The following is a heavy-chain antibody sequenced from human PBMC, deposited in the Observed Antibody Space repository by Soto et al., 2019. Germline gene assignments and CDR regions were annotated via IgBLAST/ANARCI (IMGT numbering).Heavy chain of an antibody. V-gene: IGHV1-69*13. Sequence: AASVKVSCKASGGTFSSYAISWVRQAPGQGLEWMGGIIPIFGTANYAQKFQGRVTITADESTSTAYMELSSLGSEDTAVYYCARGSVLRYFDWLTGNGMDVWGQGTTVTVSS. CDR2: IIPIFGTA. CDR1: GGTFSSYA. D-gene: IGHD3-9*01. J-gene: IGHJ6*02. CDR3: ARGSVLRYFDWLTGNGMDV.